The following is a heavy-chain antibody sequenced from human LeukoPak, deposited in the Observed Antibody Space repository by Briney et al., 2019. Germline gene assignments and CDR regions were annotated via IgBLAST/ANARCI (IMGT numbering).Heavy chain of an antibody. CDR1: GMTFKNYW. V-gene: IGHV3-30*18. CDR3: AELGITMIGGV. J-gene: IGHJ6*04. Sequence: GGSLRLSCAVSGMTFKNYWMSWFRQTPGKGLEWVAVISYDGINKYYADSVKGRFTISRDNSKSTLSLQMNSLRAEDTAVYYCAELGITMIGGVWGKGTTVTISS. D-gene: IGHD3-10*02. CDR2: ISYDGINK.